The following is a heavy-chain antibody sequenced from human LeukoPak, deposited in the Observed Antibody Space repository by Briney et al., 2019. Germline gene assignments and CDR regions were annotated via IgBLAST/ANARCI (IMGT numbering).Heavy chain of an antibody. CDR2: IYTSGST. J-gene: IGHJ6*03. D-gene: IGHD5-24*01. Sequence: SETLSLTCTVSGGSISYFYWSWIRQPAGKGLEWIGRIYTSGSTNYNPSLKSRVTMSVDTSKKQFSLKLSSVTAADTAVYYCAKDRDGYNYYYYMDVWGKGTTVTVSS. CDR3: AKDRDGYNYYYYMDV. V-gene: IGHV4-4*07. CDR1: GGSISYFY.